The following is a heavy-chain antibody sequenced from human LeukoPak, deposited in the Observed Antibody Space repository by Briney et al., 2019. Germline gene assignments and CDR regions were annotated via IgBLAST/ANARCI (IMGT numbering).Heavy chain of an antibody. CDR3: ARPAIFGVVIRGPYYYMDV. CDR2: INHSGST. J-gene: IGHJ6*03. V-gene: IGHV4-34*01. D-gene: IGHD3-3*01. CDR1: GGSFSGYY. Sequence: SETLSLTCAVYGGSFSGYYWSWIRQPPGKGLEWIGEINHSGSTNYNPSLKSRVTISVDTSKNQFSLKLSSVTAADTAVYYCARPAIFGVVIRGPYYYMDVWGKGTTVTVSS.